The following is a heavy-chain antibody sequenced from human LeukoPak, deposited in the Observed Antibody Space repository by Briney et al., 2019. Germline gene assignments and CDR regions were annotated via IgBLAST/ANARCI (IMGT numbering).Heavy chain of an antibody. D-gene: IGHD3-22*01. CDR1: GFTFSYYY. J-gene: IGHJ5*02. V-gene: IGHV3-30-3*01. Sequence: GGSLRLSCAASGFTFSYYYMSGVRQAPGKGLEWVALISYDENKKYYADSVKGRFTISRDNSKKTLSLLMSSLRAEDTALYYCARDYRYDRSGYFLSWGQRTLVTVSS. CDR2: ISYDENKK. CDR3: ARDYRYDRSGYFLS.